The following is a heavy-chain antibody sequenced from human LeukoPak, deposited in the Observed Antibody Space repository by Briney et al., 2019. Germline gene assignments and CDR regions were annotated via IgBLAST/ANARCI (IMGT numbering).Heavy chain of an antibody. Sequence: GGSLRLSCAASGFTFSSYAMSWVRQAPGKGLEWVSAISGSGGSTDYADSVKGRFTISRDNSKNTLYLQMNSLRAEDTAVYYCARDSFLMDTAMACPFDYWGQGTLVTVSS. J-gene: IGHJ4*02. CDR1: GFTFSSYA. D-gene: IGHD5-18*01. V-gene: IGHV3-23*01. CDR3: ARDSFLMDTAMACPFDY. CDR2: ISGSGGST.